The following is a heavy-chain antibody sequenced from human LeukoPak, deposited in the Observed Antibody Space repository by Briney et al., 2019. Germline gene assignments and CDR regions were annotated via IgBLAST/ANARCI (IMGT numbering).Heavy chain of an antibody. CDR2: FDPEDGET. Sequence: ASVKVSCKVSGYTLTELSMHWVRQAPGEGLEWMGGFDPEDGETIYAQKSQGRVTMTEDTSTDTAYMELSSLRSEDTAVYYCATFPRSPYYDFWAGGYYFDYWGQGTLVTVSS. CDR3: ATFPRSPYYDFWAGGYYFDY. J-gene: IGHJ4*02. CDR1: GYTLTELS. V-gene: IGHV1-24*01. D-gene: IGHD3-3*01.